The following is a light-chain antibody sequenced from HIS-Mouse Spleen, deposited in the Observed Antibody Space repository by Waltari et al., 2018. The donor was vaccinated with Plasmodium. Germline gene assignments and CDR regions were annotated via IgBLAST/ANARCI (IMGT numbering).Light chain of an antibody. J-gene: IGKJ5*01. CDR1: QSVSSY. CDR2: DAS. V-gene: IGKV3-11*01. Sequence: EIVLTQSPATLSLSPGERATLSCRASQSVSSYLTWYTQKPGQAPRLLIYDASNRATGNPARFSGSVSGTDFTLTISSLEPEDFAVYYCQQRSNWPPTFGQGTRLEIK. CDR3: QQRSNWPPT.